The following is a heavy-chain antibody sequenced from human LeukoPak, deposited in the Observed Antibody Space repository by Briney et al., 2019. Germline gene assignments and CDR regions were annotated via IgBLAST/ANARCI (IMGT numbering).Heavy chain of an antibody. Sequence: GESLKISCKGSGYSFTSYWIGWVRQMPGKGLEWMGIIYPGDSDTRYSPSFQGQVTISADKSISTAYLQWSSLKASDTAMYYCARHNYGGNSGRVLYFDYWGQRTLVTVSS. CDR2: IYPGDSDT. CDR3: ARHNYGGNSGRVLYFDY. D-gene: IGHD4-23*01. V-gene: IGHV5-51*01. CDR1: GYSFTSYW. J-gene: IGHJ4*02.